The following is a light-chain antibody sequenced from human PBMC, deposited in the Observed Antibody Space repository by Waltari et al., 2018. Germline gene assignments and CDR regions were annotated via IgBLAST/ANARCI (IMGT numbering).Light chain of an antibody. Sequence: EIQTTQSPSSLSASVGDRVTITCRTSKNITNYLNWYQHKVGKAPKLLFSGASSLHTGVPSRFSGSGSGTDFTLTISSLQPEDFATYFCQQSFTSPTFGQGTTVEFK. J-gene: IGKJ1*01. CDR2: GAS. V-gene: IGKV1-39*01. CDR3: QQSFTSPT. CDR1: KNITNY.